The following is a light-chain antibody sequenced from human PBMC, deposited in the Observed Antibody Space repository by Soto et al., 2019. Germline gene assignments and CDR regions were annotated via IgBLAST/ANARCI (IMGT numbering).Light chain of an antibody. J-gene: IGLJ1*01. Sequence: QSVLTQPPSASGTPGQRVTISCSGSSSNIGSNTVNCYQQLPGTAPKLLIYSSNQRPSGVPGRFSGSKSGTSASLAISGLQSEDEADYYCAAWDDSMNGYVFGTGTNGTVL. CDR1: SSNIGSNT. V-gene: IGLV1-44*01. CDR2: SSN. CDR3: AAWDDSMNGYV.